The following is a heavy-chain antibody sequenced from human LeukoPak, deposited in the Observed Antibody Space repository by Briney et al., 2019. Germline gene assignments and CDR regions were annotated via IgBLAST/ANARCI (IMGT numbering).Heavy chain of an antibody. D-gene: IGHD3-9*01. CDR3: AKENHGNYDILTTHFDY. J-gene: IGHJ4*02. Sequence: PGGSLRLSCAASGFTFSSYGMHWVRQAPGKGLEWVAVISYDGSNKYYADSVKGRFTISRDNSKNTLYLQMNSLRAEDTAVYYCAKENHGNYDILTTHFDYWGQGTLVTVSS. CDR1: GFTFSSYG. V-gene: IGHV3-30*18. CDR2: ISYDGSNK.